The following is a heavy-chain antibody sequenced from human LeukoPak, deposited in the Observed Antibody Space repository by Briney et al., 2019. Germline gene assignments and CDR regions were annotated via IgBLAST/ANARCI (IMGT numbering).Heavy chain of an antibody. CDR1: GFTFSGYA. D-gene: IGHD3-10*01. Sequence: PGGSLRLSCAVSGFTFSGYAMTWVRQAPGKGLEWVSAISGYDTSTFYAESVKGRFTISRDNSRNTLYLQMNSLRVEDTAVYYCAKTLWSPRGDIWGQGTMVTVSS. CDR3: AKTLWSPRGDI. CDR2: ISGYDTST. J-gene: IGHJ3*02. V-gene: IGHV3-23*01.